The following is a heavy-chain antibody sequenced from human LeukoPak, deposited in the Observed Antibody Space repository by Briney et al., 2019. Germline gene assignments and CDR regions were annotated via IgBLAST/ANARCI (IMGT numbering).Heavy chain of an antibody. CDR2: IDPSGGST. CDR3: ARRTGYGNYVSNWFDP. V-gene: IGHV1-46*01. J-gene: IGHJ5*02. D-gene: IGHD4-11*01. Sequence: GASVKVSCKASGYTFTSYYMHWVRQAPGQGLEWMGIIDPSGGSTGYAQKFQGRVTMTRDTSTSTVYMELSSLRSEDTAVYYCARRTGYGNYVSNWFDPWGQGTLVTVSS. CDR1: GYTFTSYY.